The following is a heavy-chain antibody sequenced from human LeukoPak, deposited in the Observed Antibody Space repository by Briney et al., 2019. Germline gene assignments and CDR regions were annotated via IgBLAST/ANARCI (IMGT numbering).Heavy chain of an antibody. CDR2: ISGSGGST. Sequence: GGSLRLSCAASGFTFSSYAMSWVRQPPGKGLEWVSAISGSGGSTYYADSVKGRFTISRDNSKNTLYLQMNSLRAEDTAVYYCAKGLVRWGNSYDYVWGSYRYPFDYWGQGTLVTVSS. V-gene: IGHV3-23*01. CDR1: GFTFSSYA. J-gene: IGHJ4*02. D-gene: IGHD3-16*02. CDR3: AKGLVRWGNSYDYVWGSYRYPFDY.